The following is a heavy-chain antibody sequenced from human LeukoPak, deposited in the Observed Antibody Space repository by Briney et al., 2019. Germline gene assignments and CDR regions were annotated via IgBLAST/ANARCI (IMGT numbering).Heavy chain of an antibody. D-gene: IGHD3-22*01. V-gene: IGHV4-61*01. CDR1: GGSVSSGRYY. Sequence: SETLSLTCTVSGGSVSSGRYYWRWIRQPPGKGLEGIGYISYSGSTNYNHSLKSRVTISVDTSKNQFSLKLSSVTAADTAVYYCARAVSSVVVIPFWGQGTLVTVSS. J-gene: IGHJ4*02. CDR3: ARAVSSVVVIPF. CDR2: ISYSGST.